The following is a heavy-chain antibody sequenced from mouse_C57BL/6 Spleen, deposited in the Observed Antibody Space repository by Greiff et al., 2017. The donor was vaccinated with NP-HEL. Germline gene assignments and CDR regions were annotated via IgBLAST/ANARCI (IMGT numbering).Heavy chain of an antibody. V-gene: IGHV14-2*01. CDR1: GFNINDYY. Sequence: EVQLQQSGAELVKPGASVKLSCTASGFNINDYYMHWVKQRTEQGLEWIGRIDPEDGETKYAPKFQGKVTISADTSTNTTYLQLISMTSEDTAVYYCARTTGCNSDGFDYWGQGTTLTVSS. J-gene: IGHJ2*01. D-gene: IGHD3-3*01. CDR3: ARTTGCNSDGFDY. CDR2: IDPEDGET.